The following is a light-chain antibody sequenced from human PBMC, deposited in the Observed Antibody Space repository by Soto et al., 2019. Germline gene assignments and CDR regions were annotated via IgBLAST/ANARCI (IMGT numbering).Light chain of an antibody. CDR2: AAS. J-gene: IGKJ1*01. V-gene: IGKV3-20*01. CDR1: QSVSSAD. CDR3: QQYGSSSTWT. Sequence: EIVLTQSPGTLSLSPGERATLSCRASQSVSSADLAWYQHKPGQPPTLLIYAASSRVTGIPDRFSGSGSGTDFTLTMSRLEPEDFAVYYCQQYGSSSTWTFGQGTKVEIK.